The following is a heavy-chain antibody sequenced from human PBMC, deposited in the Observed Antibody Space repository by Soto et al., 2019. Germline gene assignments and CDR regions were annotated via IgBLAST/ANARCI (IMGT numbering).Heavy chain of an antibody. CDR3: ARATIVLVPAAMVSHWFDP. CDR2: IYYSGSS. CDR1: GGSISSGDYY. D-gene: IGHD2-2*01. V-gene: IGHV4-30-4*01. Sequence: SETLSLTCTVSGGSISSGDYYWSWIRQPPGKGLEWIGYIYYSGSSYYNPSLKSRVTISVDTSKNQFSLKLSSVTAADTAVYYCARATIVLVPAAMVSHWFDPWGQRTLLTVSS. J-gene: IGHJ5*02.